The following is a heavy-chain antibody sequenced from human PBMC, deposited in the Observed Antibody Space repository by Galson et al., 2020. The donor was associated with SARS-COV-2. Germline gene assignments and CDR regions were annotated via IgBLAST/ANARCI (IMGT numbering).Heavy chain of an antibody. CDR3: AKDLSGSYYLGVDY. CDR2: ISYDGSNK. Sequence: GGSLRLSCAASGFTFSSYGMHWVRQAPGKGLEWVPVISYDGSNKYYADSVKGRFTISRDNSKNTLYLQMNSLRAEDTAVYYCAKDLSGSYYLGVDYWGQGTLVTVSS. CDR1: GFTFSSYG. J-gene: IGHJ4*02. V-gene: IGHV3-30*18. D-gene: IGHD1-26*01.